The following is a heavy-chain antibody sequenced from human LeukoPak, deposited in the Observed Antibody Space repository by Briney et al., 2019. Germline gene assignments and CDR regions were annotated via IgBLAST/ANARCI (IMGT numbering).Heavy chain of an antibody. CDR3: ARLVTGGGDY. J-gene: IGHJ4*02. D-gene: IGHD7-27*01. Sequence: SVKVSCKASGGNFSTYAISWVRQAPGQGLEWMGGIIPIFGTTNYAQKFQGRVTITADKSTSTAYMELSSLRSEDTAVYYCARLVTGGGDYWGQGTLVTVSS. V-gene: IGHV1-69*06. CDR2: IIPIFGTT. CDR1: GGNFSTYA.